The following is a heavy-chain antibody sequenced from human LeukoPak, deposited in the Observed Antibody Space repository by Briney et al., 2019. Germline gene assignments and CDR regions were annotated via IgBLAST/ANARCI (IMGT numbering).Heavy chain of an antibody. Sequence: GGSLRLSCAASGFTFSSYGMHWVRQAPGKRLEWVAVISYDGSNKYYADSVKGRFTISRDNSKNTLYLQMNSLRAEDTAVYYCVRVPYADVWGQGTTVTVSS. J-gene: IGHJ6*02. V-gene: IGHV3-30*03. CDR2: ISYDGSNK. CDR1: GFTFSSYG. CDR3: VRVPYADV.